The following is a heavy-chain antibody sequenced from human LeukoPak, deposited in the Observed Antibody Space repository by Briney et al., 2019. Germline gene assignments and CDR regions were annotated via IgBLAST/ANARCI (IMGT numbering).Heavy chain of an antibody. CDR1: AYTFTGYY. V-gene: IGHV1-2*02. D-gene: IGHD6-19*01. CDR3: AREGSGWYGNFDY. J-gene: IGHJ4*02. CDR2: INPDSGGT. Sequence: GASVKVSCKASAYTFTGYYMHWVRQAPGQGLEWMGWINPDSGGTNYAQKFQGRVTMTRDTSISTAYMEVSRLRSDETAVYYCAREGSGWYGNFDYWGQGTLVTVSS.